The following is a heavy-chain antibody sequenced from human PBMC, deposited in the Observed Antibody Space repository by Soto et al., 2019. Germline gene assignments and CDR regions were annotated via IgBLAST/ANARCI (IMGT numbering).Heavy chain of an antibody. CDR1: GYTFTSSD. V-gene: IGHV1-8*01. CDR3: ARVGSPIYDFWSGYVSYYYYYMDV. Sequence: ASVKVSCKASGYTFTSSDINWVRQATGQGLEWMGWMNPNSGNTGYAQKFQGRVTMTRNTSISTAYMELSSLRSEDTAVYYCARVGSPIYDFWSGYVSYYYYYMDVWGKGTTVTVSS. CDR2: MNPNSGNT. D-gene: IGHD3-3*01. J-gene: IGHJ6*03.